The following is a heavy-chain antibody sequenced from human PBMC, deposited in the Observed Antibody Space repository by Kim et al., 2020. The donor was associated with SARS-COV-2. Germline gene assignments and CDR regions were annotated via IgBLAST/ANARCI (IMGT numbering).Heavy chain of an antibody. CDR2: IYYSWST. CDR1: GGSISSSSYY. J-gene: IGHJ3*01. V-gene: IGHV4-39*07. Sequence: SETLSLTCTVSGGSISSSSYYWGWIRQPPGKGLEWIGSIYYSWSTYYNPSLKSRVTISVDTSKNQFSLKLSSVTAADTAVYYCARNWQTYYDILTGSFD. D-gene: IGHD3-9*01. CDR3: ARNWQTYYDILTGSFD.